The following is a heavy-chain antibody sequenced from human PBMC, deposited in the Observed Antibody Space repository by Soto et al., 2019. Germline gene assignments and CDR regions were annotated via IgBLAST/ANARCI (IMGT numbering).Heavy chain of an antibody. V-gene: IGHV3-21*01. CDR1: GFPFSPPD. Sequence: VCYGVSGFPFSPPDMNWIRQAPGKGLEWVSSITSTSTYIYYADSVKGRFTISRDNAKNSLFLQLNSLRAEDTAVYYCARAGDCSGDCCSHWSQGT. CDR2: ITSTSTYI. J-gene: IGHJ4*02. D-gene: IGHD2-21*02. CDR3: ARAGDCSGDCCSH.